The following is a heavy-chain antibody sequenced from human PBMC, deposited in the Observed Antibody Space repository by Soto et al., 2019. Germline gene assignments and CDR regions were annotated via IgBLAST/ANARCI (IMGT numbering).Heavy chain of an antibody. J-gene: IGHJ6*02. Sequence: SETLSLTCTVSGGSISRSSYYWGWIRQPPGKGLEWIGYIYYSGSTYYNPSLKSRVTISVDTSKNQFSLKLSSVTAADTAVYYCARLNGYCVGTSCHGYYGMDVWGQGTTVTVSS. CDR1: GGSISRSSYY. V-gene: IGHV4-39*07. CDR2: IYYSGST. CDR3: ARLNGYCVGTSCHGYYGMDV. D-gene: IGHD2-2*03.